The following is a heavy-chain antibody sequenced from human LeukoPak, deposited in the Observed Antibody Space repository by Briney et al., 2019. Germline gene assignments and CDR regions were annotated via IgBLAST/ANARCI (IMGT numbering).Heavy chain of an antibody. Sequence: SETLSLTCAVSGGSISSSNWWSWVRQPPGKGLEWIGEIYHSGSTNYNPSLKSRVTISVDKSKNQFSLKLSSVTAADTAVYYCARGAAVAGPYYFDYWGQGTLVTVSS. CDR1: GGSISSSNW. J-gene: IGHJ4*02. CDR3: ARGAAVAGPYYFDY. D-gene: IGHD6-19*01. V-gene: IGHV4-4*02. CDR2: IYHSGST.